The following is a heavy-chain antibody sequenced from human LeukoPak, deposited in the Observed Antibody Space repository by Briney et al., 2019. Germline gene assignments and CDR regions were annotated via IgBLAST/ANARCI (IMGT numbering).Heavy chain of an antibody. D-gene: IGHD5-24*01. Sequence: GGSLRLSCAASGFTFSSYGMHWVRQAPGKGLEWVAVISYDGSNKYYADSVKGRFTISRDNTKNTLYLQMNSLRAEDTAVYYCAKEPRRDGCNYLDYWGQGTLVTVSS. CDR1: GFTFSSYG. V-gene: IGHV3-30*18. CDR2: ISYDGSNK. CDR3: AKEPRRDGCNYLDY. J-gene: IGHJ4*02.